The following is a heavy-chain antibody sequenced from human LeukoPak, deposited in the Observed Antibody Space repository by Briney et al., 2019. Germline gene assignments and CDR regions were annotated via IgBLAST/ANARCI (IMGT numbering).Heavy chain of an antibody. CDR1: GGSFSGYY. CDR2: SHHSGST. V-gene: IGHV4-34*01. Sequence: PSETLSLTCAVYGGSFSGYYWTWIRQPPGKGLEWIGESHHSGSTNYNPSLKSRVTISVDTSKNQFSLKLSSVTVADTAVYYCARPRRERSEHYFDAFDKWGQGTMVTVSS. D-gene: IGHD2-15*01. CDR3: ARPRRERSEHYFDAFDK. J-gene: IGHJ3*02.